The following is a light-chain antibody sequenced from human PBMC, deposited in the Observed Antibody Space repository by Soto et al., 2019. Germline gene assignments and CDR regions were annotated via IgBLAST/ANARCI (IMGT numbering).Light chain of an antibody. J-gene: IGKJ2*01. V-gene: IGKV1-39*01. Sequence: DIQMTQSPSSLSASVGDRVTITCRASQTISTYLNWYQHKPGTAPKLLIYGASSLQSGVPSRFSGIGSGTDFTLTINSLQPEDFATYYCQHSFSNPYTFGKGTKLEI. CDR3: QHSFSNPYT. CDR2: GAS. CDR1: QTISTY.